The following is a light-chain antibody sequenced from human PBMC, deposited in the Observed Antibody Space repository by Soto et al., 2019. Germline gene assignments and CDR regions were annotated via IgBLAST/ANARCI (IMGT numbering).Light chain of an antibody. CDR2: DVS. Sequence: QSALTQPASVSGSPGQSITISCTGTSSDVGGYNYVSWYQQHPGKAPKVMIYDVSNRPSGVSNRFSGSKSGNTASLTISGLQAEDEADYSCSSYTSSSTLVVFGGGTQLTVL. J-gene: IGLJ2*01. CDR1: SSDVGGYNY. V-gene: IGLV2-14*01. CDR3: SSYTSSSTLVV.